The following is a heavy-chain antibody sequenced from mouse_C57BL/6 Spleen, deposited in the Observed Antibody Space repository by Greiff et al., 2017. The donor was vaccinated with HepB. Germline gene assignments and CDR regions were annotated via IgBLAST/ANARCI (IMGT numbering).Heavy chain of an antibody. J-gene: IGHJ2*01. V-gene: IGHV14-4*01. Sequence: VQLKESGAELVRPGASVKLSCTASGFNIKDDYMHWVKQRPEQGLEWIGWIDPENGDTEYASKFQGKATITADTSSNTAYLQLSSLTSEDTAVYYCTTSRQLRLPYWGQGTTLTVSS. CDR2: IDPENGDT. D-gene: IGHD3-2*02. CDR3: TTSRQLRLPY. CDR1: GFNIKDDY.